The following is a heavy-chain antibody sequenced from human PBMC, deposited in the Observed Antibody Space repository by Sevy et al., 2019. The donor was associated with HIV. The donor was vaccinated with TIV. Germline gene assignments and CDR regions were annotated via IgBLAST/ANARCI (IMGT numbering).Heavy chain of an antibody. J-gene: IGHJ4*02. Sequence: GGSLRLSCAASGFSFSSYGMHWVRQAPGKGLEWVALIWFDGSNSYYADSVKGRFTISRDTSKNTVYLQMNSLRAEDTAVYYCARDHELYDYGDYGPTFFPDYWGQGNLVTVSS. CDR1: GFSFSSYG. V-gene: IGHV3-33*01. CDR2: IWFDGSNS. CDR3: ARDHELYDYGDYGPTFFPDY. D-gene: IGHD4-17*01.